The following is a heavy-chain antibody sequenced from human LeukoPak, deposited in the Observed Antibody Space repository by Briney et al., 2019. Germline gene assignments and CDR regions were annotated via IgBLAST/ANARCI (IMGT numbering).Heavy chain of an antibody. V-gene: IGHV3-21*06. J-gene: IGHJ6*03. D-gene: IGHD1/OR15-1a*01. CDR3: ARFGNNYYYYYMDV. CDR1: GFTFSSYT. CDR2: ISSSSIYM. Sequence: GGSLRLSCAASGFTFSSYTMNWVRQAPGKGLEWVSSISSSSIYMYYGDSVKGRFTISRDNAENSLYLQMNSLRAEDTAVYYCARFGNNYYYYYMDVWGKGTTVTISS.